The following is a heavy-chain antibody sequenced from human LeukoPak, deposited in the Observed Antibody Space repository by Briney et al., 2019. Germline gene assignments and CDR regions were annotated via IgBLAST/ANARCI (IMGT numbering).Heavy chain of an antibody. D-gene: IGHD1-26*01. CDR1: GVSISSGSYY. J-gene: IGHJ4*02. CDR2: IYNTGSI. V-gene: IGHV4-39*02. CDR3: ARDPNTSWWEPYYFDY. Sequence: KASETLSLTCTVSGVSISSGSYYWGWIRQPPGKGLEWIGSIYNTGSIYYNPSLKSRVTISIDTSKNQFSLQLTSVTVADTAAYFRARDPNTSWWEPYYFDYWGQGIVVTVSS.